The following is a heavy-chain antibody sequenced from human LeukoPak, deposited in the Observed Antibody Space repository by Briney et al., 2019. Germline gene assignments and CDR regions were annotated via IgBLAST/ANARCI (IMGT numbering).Heavy chain of an antibody. J-gene: IGHJ4*02. D-gene: IGHD1-26*01. CDR2: INPNSGGT. CDR1: GYTFTGYY. CDR3: ARDRSGSYGGFDYFDY. V-gene: IGHV1-2*02. Sequence: ASVKVSCKASGYTFTGYYMHWVRQAPGQGLEWMGWINPNSGGTNYAQKFQGRVTMTRDTSISTAYMELSRLRSDDTAVYYCARDRSGSYGGFDYFDYWGQGTLVTVSS.